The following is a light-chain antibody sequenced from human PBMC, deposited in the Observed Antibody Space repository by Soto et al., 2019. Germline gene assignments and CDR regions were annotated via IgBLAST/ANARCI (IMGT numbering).Light chain of an antibody. Sequence: DIQMTQSPSSLSASVGDRVTITCRASQSISSYLNWYQQKPGKAPKLLIYAASSLQSGVPSRFSGSGSGTDFTLTISSLQPEDFATYYCQQSYSTPTHGWTFGQGTKVEIK. CDR3: QQSYSTPTHGWT. V-gene: IGKV1-39*01. CDR1: QSISSY. CDR2: AAS. J-gene: IGKJ1*01.